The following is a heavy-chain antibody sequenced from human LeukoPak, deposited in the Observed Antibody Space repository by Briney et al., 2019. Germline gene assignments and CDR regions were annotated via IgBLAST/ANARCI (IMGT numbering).Heavy chain of an antibody. V-gene: IGHV4-39*07. J-gene: IGHJ6*02. D-gene: IGHD3-10*01. Sequence: SETLSLTCTVSGGSISSSSYYWGWIRQPPGKGLEWIGSIYYSGSTYYNPSLKSRVTISVDTSKNQFSLKLSSVTAADTAVYYCARGQDYGSGTMYYYGMDVWGQGTTVTVSS. CDR2: IYYSGST. CDR1: GGSISSSSYY. CDR3: ARGQDYGSGTMYYYGMDV.